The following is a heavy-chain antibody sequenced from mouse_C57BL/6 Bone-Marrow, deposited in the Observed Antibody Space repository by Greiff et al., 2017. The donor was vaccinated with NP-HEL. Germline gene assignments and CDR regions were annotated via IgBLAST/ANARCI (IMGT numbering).Heavy chain of an antibody. J-gene: IGHJ1*03. CDR1: GYTFTSYW. CDR2: IYPGSGSP. Sequence: VKLHQSGAELVKPGASVKMSCKASGYTFTSYWITWVKQRPGQGLEWIGDIYPGSGSPNYNEKFKSKATLPVDTSSSTAYIQLSSLTSEDSAVYYCARMGRYWYFDVWGTGTTVTVSS. CDR3: ARMGRYWYFDV. V-gene: IGHV1-55*01.